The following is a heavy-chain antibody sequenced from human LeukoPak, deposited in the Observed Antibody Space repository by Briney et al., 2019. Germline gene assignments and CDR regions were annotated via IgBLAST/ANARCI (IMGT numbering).Heavy chain of an antibody. CDR2: ISSSSSYI. V-gene: IGHV3-21*01. CDR3: ARGITRPESPSHPWMEWLLTNDY. Sequence: GGSLRLSCAASGFTFSSYSMNWVRQAPGKGLEWVSSISSSSSYIYYADSVKGRFTISRDNAKNSLYLQMNSLRAEDTAVYYCARGITRPESPSHPWMEWLLTNDYWGQGTLVTVSS. J-gene: IGHJ4*02. D-gene: IGHD3-3*01. CDR1: GFTFSSYS.